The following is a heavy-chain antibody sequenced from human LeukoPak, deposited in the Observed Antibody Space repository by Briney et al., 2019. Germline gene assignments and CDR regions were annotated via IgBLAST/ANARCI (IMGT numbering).Heavy chain of an antibody. CDR3: ARQVQYYYDSSGYYYIGGIDY. Sequence: PSETLSLTCTVSGGSISSSSYYWGWIRQPPGKGLEWIGSIYYSGSTYYNPSLKSRVTISVDTSKNQFSLKLSSVTAADTAVYYCARQVQYYYDSSGYYYIGGIDYWGQGTLVTVSS. CDR2: IYYSGST. J-gene: IGHJ4*02. V-gene: IGHV4-39*01. CDR1: GGSISSSSYY. D-gene: IGHD3-22*01.